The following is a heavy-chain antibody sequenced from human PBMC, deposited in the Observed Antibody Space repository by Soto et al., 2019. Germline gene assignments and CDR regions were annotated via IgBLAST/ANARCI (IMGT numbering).Heavy chain of an antibody. CDR2: INAGNGNT. D-gene: IGHD5-12*01. CDR3: ARGGDIVATILVFDY. Sequence: ASVKVSCKASGYTFTSYAMHWVRQAPGQRLEWMGWINAGNGNTKYSQKFQGRVTITRDTSASTAYMELSSLRSEDTAVYYCARGGDIVATILVFDYWGQGTLVTVSS. CDR1: GYTFTSYA. J-gene: IGHJ4*02. V-gene: IGHV1-3*01.